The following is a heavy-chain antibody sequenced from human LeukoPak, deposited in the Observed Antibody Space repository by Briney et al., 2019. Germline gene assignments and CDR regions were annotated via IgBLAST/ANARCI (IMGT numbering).Heavy chain of an antibody. CDR2: IYPGDSDT. Sequence: GESLKISCKGSGYTFTNYWIGWVRQMPGKGLGWMGIIYPGDSDTRYSPSFQGQVTISADKSISTAHLQWSSLKASDSAMYYCVRRRYCSSTSCYAGAFDIWGQGTMVTVSS. D-gene: IGHD2-2*01. V-gene: IGHV5-51*01. CDR1: GYTFTNYW. J-gene: IGHJ3*02. CDR3: VRRRYCSSTSCYAGAFDI.